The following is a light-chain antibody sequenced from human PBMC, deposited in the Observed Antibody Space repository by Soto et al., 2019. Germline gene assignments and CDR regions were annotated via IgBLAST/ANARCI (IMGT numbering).Light chain of an antibody. V-gene: IGKV3-20*01. CDR3: QQYGSPPYT. CDR2: GAS. CDR1: QSVSSSY. J-gene: IGKJ2*01. Sequence: EIVLTQSPGTLSLSPGERATLSCRASQSVSSSYLAWYQQKPGQAPRLLIYGASSRATGSPDRFSGSGSGTDFALTISRLEPEDFAVYYCQQYGSPPYTFGQETKLEIK.